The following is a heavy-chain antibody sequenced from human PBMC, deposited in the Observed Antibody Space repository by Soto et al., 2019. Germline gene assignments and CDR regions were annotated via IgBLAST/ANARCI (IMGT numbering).Heavy chain of an antibody. CDR3: ARDSTHCSSTSCYLECFRFDP. CDR2: IIPIFGTA. V-gene: IGHV1-69*13. CDR1: GGTFSSYA. Sequence: SVKVSCKASGGTFSSYAISWVRQAPGQGLEWMGGIIPIFGTANYAQKFQGRVTITADESTSTAYMELSSLRSEDTAVYYCARDSTHCSSTSCYLECFRFDPRGQGTLVTVSS. D-gene: IGHD2-2*01. J-gene: IGHJ5*02.